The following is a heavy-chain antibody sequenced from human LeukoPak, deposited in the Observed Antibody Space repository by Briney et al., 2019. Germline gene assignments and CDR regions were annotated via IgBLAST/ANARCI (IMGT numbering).Heavy chain of an antibody. CDR1: GFSFGSYS. V-gene: IGHV3-21*01. CDR2: ISSSKSYI. Sequence: GGSLRLSCAASGFSFGSYSMNWVRQAPGKGLEWVSSISSSKSYIFYADSVKGRFTISRDNAKNSLYLEMTSLRAEDTAVYYCASGSPAGDYWGQGTLVTVSS. J-gene: IGHJ4*02. CDR3: ASGSPAGDY. D-gene: IGHD1-26*01.